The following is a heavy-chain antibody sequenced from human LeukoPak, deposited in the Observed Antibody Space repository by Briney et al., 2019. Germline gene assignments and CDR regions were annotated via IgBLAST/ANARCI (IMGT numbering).Heavy chain of an antibody. CDR1: GGSISSYY. D-gene: IGHD2-2*02. J-gene: IGHJ4*02. Sequence: SETLSLTCTVSGGSISSYYWSWIRQPPGKGLEWIGYIYYSGSTNYNPSLKSRVTISVDTSKNQFSLKLSSVTAADTAVYYCARHYCSSTSCYTQGLDYWGQGTLVTVSS. CDR2: IYYSGST. V-gene: IGHV4-59*01. CDR3: ARHYCSSTSCYTQGLDY.